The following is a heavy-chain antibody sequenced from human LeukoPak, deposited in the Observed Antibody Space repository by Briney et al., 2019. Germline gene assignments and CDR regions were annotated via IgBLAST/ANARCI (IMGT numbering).Heavy chain of an antibody. D-gene: IGHD3-10*01. J-gene: IGHJ4*02. Sequence: GGSLRLSCAASGFTFSSYEMNWVRQAPGKGLEWVSYISSSGSTIYYADSVKGRFTISRDNAKNSLYLQMNSLRAEDTAVYYCADMVRGVIHYWGQGTLVTVSS. CDR2: ISSSGSTI. CDR1: GFTFSSYE. V-gene: IGHV3-48*03. CDR3: ADMVRGVIHY.